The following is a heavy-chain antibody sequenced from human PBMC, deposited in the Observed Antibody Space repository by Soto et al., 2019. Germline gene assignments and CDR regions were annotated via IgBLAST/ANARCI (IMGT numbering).Heavy chain of an antibody. D-gene: IGHD3-22*01. CDR2: IKSKTDGGTT. Sequence: GGALRLSCAASGLTFSNAWMSWVRQAPGKGLEWVGRIKSKTDGGTTDYAAPVKGRFTISRDDSKNTLYLQMNSLKTDETAVYYCTTDLNYYDSSGYPDAFDIWGQGTMVTVS. CDR3: TTDLNYYDSSGYPDAFDI. V-gene: IGHV3-15*01. J-gene: IGHJ3*02. CDR1: GLTFSNAW.